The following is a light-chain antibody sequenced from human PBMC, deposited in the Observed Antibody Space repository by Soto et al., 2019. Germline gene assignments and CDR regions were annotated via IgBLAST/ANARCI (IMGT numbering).Light chain of an antibody. V-gene: IGLV2-23*02. J-gene: IGLJ2*01. Sequence: QSALTQPASVSGSPGQSITISCTGTSSDVGNYNLVSWYQQHPGKAPKLIIYATRKRPSGVSNRYSGSKSGNTASLTISGLQAEYEATYHCCSYAGSITFTFGGGTKLTV. CDR3: CSYAGSITFT. CDR1: SSDVGNYNL. CDR2: ATR.